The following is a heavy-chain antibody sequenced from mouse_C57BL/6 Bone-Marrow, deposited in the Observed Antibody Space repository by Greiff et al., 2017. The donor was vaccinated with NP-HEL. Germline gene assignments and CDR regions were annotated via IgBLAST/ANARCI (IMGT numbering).Heavy chain of an antibody. J-gene: IGHJ3*01. Sequence: VQLQQPGAELVKPGASVKLSCKASGYTFTSYWMHWVKQRPGQGLEWIGMIHPNSGSTNYNEKFKSKATLTVDKSSSTAYMQLSSLTSEDSAVYYCAICYSNYVTFAYWGQGTLVTVSA. CDR3: AICYSNYVTFAY. V-gene: IGHV1-64*01. CDR2: IHPNSGST. CDR1: GYTFTSYW. D-gene: IGHD2-5*01.